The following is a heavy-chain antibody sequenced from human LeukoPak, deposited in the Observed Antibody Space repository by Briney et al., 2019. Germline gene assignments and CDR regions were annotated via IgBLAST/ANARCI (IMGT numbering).Heavy chain of an antibody. CDR2: TYYRSKRYN. V-gene: IGHV6-1*01. J-gene: IGHJ4*02. CDR3: ARVIKVGYSYVYFDY. CDR1: GDSLSSNSAA. Sequence: SQTLSLTCALSGDSLSSNSAAWDWIRQSPSRGLEWLVKTYYRSKRYNDYAVSVKSRITINPDTSKNPFSLRLNSVTPEDTAVYYCARVIKVGYSYVYFDYWGQGTLVTVSS. D-gene: IGHD5-18*01.